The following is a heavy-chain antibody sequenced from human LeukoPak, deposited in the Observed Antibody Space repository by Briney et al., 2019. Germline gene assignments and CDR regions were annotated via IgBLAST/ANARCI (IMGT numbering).Heavy chain of an antibody. V-gene: IGHV4-39*07. J-gene: IGHJ4*02. Sequence: SETLSLTCTVYGGSISSSSYYWGWIRQPPGKGLEWIGSIYYSGSTYYNASLKSRLTISVDTSKTQFSLNLTSVTAADTALYYCASSDSSGYYVDSWGQGTLVTVSS. CDR3: ASSDSSGYYVDS. D-gene: IGHD3-22*01. CDR2: IYYSGST. CDR1: GGSISSSSYY.